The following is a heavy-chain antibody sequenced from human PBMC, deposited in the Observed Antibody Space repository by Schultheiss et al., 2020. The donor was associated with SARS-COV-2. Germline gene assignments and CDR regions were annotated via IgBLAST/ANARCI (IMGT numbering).Heavy chain of an antibody. CDR2: IASSDSYT. CDR1: GYSSSKYW. J-gene: IGHJ4*02. Sequence: GESLKISCKGSGYSSSKYWITWVRQMPGKGLEWMGRIASSDSYTAYSPSFEGHVTISLDKSSSTAYLQWSSLKASDTAMYYCARHEGQWPKPDYWGQRTLVTVSS. V-gene: IGHV5-10-1*01. CDR3: ARHEGQWPKPDY. D-gene: IGHD6-19*01.